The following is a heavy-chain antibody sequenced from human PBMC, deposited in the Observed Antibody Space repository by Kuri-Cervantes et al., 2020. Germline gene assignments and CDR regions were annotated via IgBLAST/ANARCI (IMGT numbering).Heavy chain of an antibody. Sequence: SETLSLTCAVYGGSFSGYYWSWIRQPPGKGLEWIGEINHSGSTNYNPSLKSRVTISADTSKNQFSLKLSSVTAADTAVYYCARTPLFYDILTGYSNYYYMDVWGKGTTVTVSS. V-gene: IGHV4-34*01. D-gene: IGHD3-9*01. J-gene: IGHJ6*03. CDR3: ARTPLFYDILTGYSNYYYMDV. CDR2: INHSGST. CDR1: GGSFSGYY.